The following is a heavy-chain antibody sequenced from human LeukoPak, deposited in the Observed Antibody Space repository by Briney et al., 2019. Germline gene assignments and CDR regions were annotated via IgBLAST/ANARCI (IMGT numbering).Heavy chain of an antibody. V-gene: IGHV3-30-3*01. CDR3: ARDLGGSYYDFWSGYYLGHYYYYYGMDV. CDR2: ISYDGSNK. Sequence: GGSLRLSCAASGFTFSSYAMHWVRQAPGKGLEWVAVISYDGSNKYYADSVKGRFTISRDNSKNTLYLQMNSLRAEDMAVYYCARDLGGSYYDFWSGYYLGHYYYYYGMDVWGQGTTVTVSS. D-gene: IGHD3-3*01. CDR1: GFTFSSYA. J-gene: IGHJ6*02.